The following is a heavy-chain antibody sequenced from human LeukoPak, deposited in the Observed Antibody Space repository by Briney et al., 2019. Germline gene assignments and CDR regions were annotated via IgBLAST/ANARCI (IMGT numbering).Heavy chain of an antibody. V-gene: IGHV4-39*01. J-gene: IGHJ4*02. D-gene: IGHD2-21*01. CDR3: TRHGGGYYYFDY. CDR1: GGSISSYY. CDR2: GYYSGST. Sequence: SETLSLTCTVSGGSISSYYWGWIRQPPGKGLEWIGSGYYSGSTYYNPSLMSRVTISVDTSKHHFSLKLNSVTAADTAVYYCTRHGGGYYYFDYWGRGTLVTVSS.